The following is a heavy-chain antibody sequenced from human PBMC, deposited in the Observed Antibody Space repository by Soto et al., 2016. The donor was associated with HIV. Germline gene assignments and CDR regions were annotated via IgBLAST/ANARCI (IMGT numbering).Heavy chain of an antibody. V-gene: IGHV4-39*01. CDR1: GGSISSSSYN. CDR2: ISYSGRT. D-gene: IGHD3-22*01. J-gene: IGHJ1*01. CDR3: ANYFSMTVVVIYLEITSNY. Sequence: QLQESGPGLVKPSETLSLNCTVSGGSISSSSYNWGWIRQPPGKGLEWIGSISYSGRTYYNLSLKSRVTISVDTSKNQFSLKVSSVTAADTAVYYCANYFSMTVVVIYLEITSNYWGPGTRGHRLL.